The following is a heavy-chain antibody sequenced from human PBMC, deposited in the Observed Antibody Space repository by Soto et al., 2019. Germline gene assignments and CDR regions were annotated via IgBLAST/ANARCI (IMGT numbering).Heavy chain of an antibody. Sequence: QVQLVQSGAEVKKPGASVKVSCKASGYTFTSNDINWVRQATGQGLEWMGWMNPNSGNTGYAQKFXXRXTXXRNTAISTAYMELSRLRSEDTAVYFCARGTRVVSLWGQGTMVTVSS. CDR3: ARGTRVVSL. J-gene: IGHJ3*01. V-gene: IGHV1-8*01. CDR1: GYTFTSND. D-gene: IGHD3-16*02. CDR2: MNPNSGNT.